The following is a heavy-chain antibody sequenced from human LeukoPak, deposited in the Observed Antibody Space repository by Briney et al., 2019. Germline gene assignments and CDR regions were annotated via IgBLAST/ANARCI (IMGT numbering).Heavy chain of an antibody. J-gene: IGHJ6*03. CDR3: ARDGSYGSTLDYYYYMDV. D-gene: IGHD1-26*01. CDR2: ISSSSSYI. CDR1: GFTFSSYN. V-gene: IGHV3-21*01. Sequence: GGSLRLSCAVSGFTFSSYNMNWVRQAPGKGLEWVSSISSSSSYIYYADSVKGRFTISRDNAKNSLYLQMNSLRAEDTAVYYCARDGSYGSTLDYYYYMDVWGKGTTVTVSS.